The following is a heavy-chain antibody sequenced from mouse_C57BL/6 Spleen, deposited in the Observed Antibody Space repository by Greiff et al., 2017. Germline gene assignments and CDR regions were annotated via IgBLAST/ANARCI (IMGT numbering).Heavy chain of an antibody. CDR1: GYSITSGYY. CDR2: ISYDGSN. V-gene: IGHV3-6*01. J-gene: IGHJ1*03. CDR3: AREGTTVVEYFDV. D-gene: IGHD1-1*01. Sequence: ESGPGLVKPSQSLSLTCSVTGYSITSGYYWNWIRQFPGNKLEWMGYISYDGSNNYNPSLKNRISITRDTSKNQFFLKLNSVTTEDTATYYCAREGTTVVEYFDVWGTGTTVTVPS.